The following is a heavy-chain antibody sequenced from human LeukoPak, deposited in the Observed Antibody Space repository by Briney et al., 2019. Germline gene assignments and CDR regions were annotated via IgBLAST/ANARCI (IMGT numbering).Heavy chain of an antibody. V-gene: IGHV1-46*01. CDR3: ARGQFSSSWYAGSNWFDP. Sequence: GASVKVSCKASGYTFTSNYIHWVRQAPGQGLEWMGMIYPRDGSTSYAQRFQGRVTVTRDTSTSTVHMELSGLRSEDTAVYYCARGQFSSSWYAGSNWFDPWGQGTLVTVSS. CDR2: IYPRDGST. D-gene: IGHD6-13*01. J-gene: IGHJ5*02. CDR1: GYTFTSNY.